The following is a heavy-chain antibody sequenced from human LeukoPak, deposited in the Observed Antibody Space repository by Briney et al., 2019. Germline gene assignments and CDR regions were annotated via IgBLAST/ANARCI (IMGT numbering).Heavy chain of an antibody. J-gene: IGHJ5*02. Sequence: ASVKVSCKASGYTFTGYYMHWVRQAPGQGLEWMGWINPDSGGTNYAQTFQGRVTMTRDTSISTAYMELRSLRSDDTAVYYCAREFDPGLMWYWFDPWGQGTLVTVSS. CDR2: INPDSGGT. CDR3: AREFDPGLMWYWFDP. D-gene: IGHD2-8*01. V-gene: IGHV1-2*02. CDR1: GYTFTGYY.